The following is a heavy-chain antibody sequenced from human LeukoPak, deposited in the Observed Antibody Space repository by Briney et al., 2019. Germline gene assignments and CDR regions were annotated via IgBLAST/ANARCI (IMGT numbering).Heavy chain of an antibody. CDR1: SGSFSDYD. J-gene: IGHJ3*01. D-gene: IGHD5-24*01. V-gene: IGHV4-34*01. CDR3: ATGREMATKSLGAFDY. Sequence: SETLSLTCAVYSGSFSDYDLSWVRQPPGKGLEWIGEINHSGSTNYNPSLKSRVTISVDTSKNQFSLKLSSVTAADTAVYYCATGREMATKSLGAFDYWGQGTMVTVSS. CDR2: INHSGST.